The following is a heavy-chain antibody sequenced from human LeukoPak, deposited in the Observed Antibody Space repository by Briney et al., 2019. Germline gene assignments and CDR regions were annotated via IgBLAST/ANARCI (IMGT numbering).Heavy chain of an antibody. Sequence: GASVKVSCKGSNYTFTSYPINWVRQAPGQGLEWMGSINTKTGKSTYARGFTGRFLFSLDTSVSTAYLQISSLTAEDTAMYYCARVRWLLYDYDAFDFWGQGTVVSVSS. D-gene: IGHD5-24*01. CDR3: ARVRWLLYDYDAFDF. CDR1: NYTFTSYP. J-gene: IGHJ3*01. V-gene: IGHV7-4-1*02. CDR2: INTKTGKS.